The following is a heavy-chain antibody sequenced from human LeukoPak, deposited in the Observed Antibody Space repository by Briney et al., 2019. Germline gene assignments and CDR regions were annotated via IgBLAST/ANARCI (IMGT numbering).Heavy chain of an antibody. CDR2: INYSGST. J-gene: IGHJ2*01. CDR1: GGSIRSYY. D-gene: IGHD6-13*01. CDR3: ARDLHSSSWYQDWYFDL. V-gene: IGHV4-59*12. Sequence: PSETLSLTCNVSGGSIRSYYWSWIRQPPGKGLEWIGYINYSGSTNYNPSLKSRVTISVDTSKNQFSLRLSSVTAADTAVYYCARDLHSSSWYQDWYFDLWGRGTLVTVSS.